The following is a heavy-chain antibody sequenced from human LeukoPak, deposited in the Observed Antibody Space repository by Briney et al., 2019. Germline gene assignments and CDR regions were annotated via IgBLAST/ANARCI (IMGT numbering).Heavy chain of an antibody. J-gene: IGHJ4*02. CDR1: GYTFTGYY. V-gene: IGHV1-2*02. CDR3: ARDSEPYDFWSGYSTFDY. CDR2: INPNSGGT. D-gene: IGHD3-3*01. Sequence: GASVKVSCKASGYTFTGYYMHWVRQAPGQGLEWMGWINPNSGGTNYAQKFQGRVTMTRDTSISTAYMELSRLRSDDTAVYYCARDSEPYDFWSGYSTFDYWGQGTLVTVSS.